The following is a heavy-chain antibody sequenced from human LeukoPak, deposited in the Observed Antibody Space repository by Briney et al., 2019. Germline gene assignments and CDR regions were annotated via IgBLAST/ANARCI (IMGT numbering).Heavy chain of an antibody. D-gene: IGHD3-22*01. CDR1: GDSISSASYC. Sequence: PLQTLSLTCAVSGDSISSASYCWSWVRQPAGKGLEWIGRFYSNGSTNYNPSLKSRVTISVDTSQNQFSLRLNSVTVADTAVYYCARVNRNFYYDSSGYGHFYYMDVWGKGTTVTVSS. CDR2: FYSNGST. J-gene: IGHJ6*03. CDR3: ARVNRNFYYDSSGYGHFYYMDV. V-gene: IGHV4-61*02.